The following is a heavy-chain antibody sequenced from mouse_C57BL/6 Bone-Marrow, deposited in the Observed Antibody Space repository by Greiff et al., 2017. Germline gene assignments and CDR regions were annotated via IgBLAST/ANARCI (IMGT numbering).Heavy chain of an antibody. CDR1: GFSLTSYG. Sequence: VKLVESGPGLVQPSQSLSITCTVSGFSLTSYGVHWVRQSPGKGLEWLGVIWSGGSTDYNAAFISRLSISTDNSKSQVFFKMNSLQAGDTAIYYCARRITTVVADYYAMDYWGQGTSVTVSS. V-gene: IGHV2-2*01. J-gene: IGHJ4*01. CDR2: IWSGGST. CDR3: ARRITTVVADYYAMDY. D-gene: IGHD1-1*01.